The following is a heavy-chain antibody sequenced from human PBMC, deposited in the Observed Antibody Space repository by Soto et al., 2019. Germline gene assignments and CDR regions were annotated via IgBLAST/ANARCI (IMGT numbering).Heavy chain of an antibody. J-gene: IGHJ4*02. CDR1: GDSINNHNYY. CDR3: VRHQRYSSGWYIDY. V-gene: IGHV4-39*01. Sequence: QLQLLESGPGLVKPSETLSLTCTVSGDSINNHNYYWGWIRQPPGKGLEWIGNVYYRGTTYYNPSLKGRVTISVDTSKNQFSLNLSSVTAADTAVFFCVRHQRYSSGWYIDYWGQGTLVTASS. D-gene: IGHD6-19*01. CDR2: VYYRGTT.